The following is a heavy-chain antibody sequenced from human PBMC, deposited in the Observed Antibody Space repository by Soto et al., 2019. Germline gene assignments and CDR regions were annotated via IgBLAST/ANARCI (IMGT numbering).Heavy chain of an antibody. J-gene: IGHJ4*02. Sequence: ASVKVSCKASGYTFTSYGISWVRQAPGQGLEWMGWISAYNGNTNYAQKLQGRVTMTTDTSTSTAYMELRSLRSDDTAVYYCARDSPVGYCTNGVCYNDYWGQGTLVTVSS. CDR3: ARDSPVGYCTNGVCYNDY. V-gene: IGHV1-18*01. CDR2: ISAYNGNT. CDR1: GYTFTSYG. D-gene: IGHD2-8*01.